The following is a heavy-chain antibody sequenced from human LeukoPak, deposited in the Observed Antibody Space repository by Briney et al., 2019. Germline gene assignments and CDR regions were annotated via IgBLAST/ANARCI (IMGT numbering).Heavy chain of an antibody. V-gene: IGHV3-53*01. D-gene: IGHD3-16*01. CDR2: IYSGNTT. J-gene: IGHJ4*02. Sequence: GGSLRLSCAASGFTFSSYWMSWVRQAPGKGLEWVSVIYSGNTTYYADSVKGRFTISRDNSRNTLYLQMNSLRAEDTAVYYCARGNDYIWGSYLAYWGQGTLVTVSS. CDR1: GFTFSSYW. CDR3: ARGNDYIWGSYLAY.